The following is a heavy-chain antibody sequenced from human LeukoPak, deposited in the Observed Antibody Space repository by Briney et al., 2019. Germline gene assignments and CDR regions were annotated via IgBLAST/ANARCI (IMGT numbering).Heavy chain of an antibody. CDR1: GGSISSYY. CDR2: IYYSGST. CDR3: ARDDSSGGDAFDI. J-gene: IGHJ3*02. Sequence: SETLSLTCTVSGGSISSYYWSWIRQPPGKGLEWIGYIYYSGSTNYNPSLKSRVTISVDTSKNQFSLKLSSVTAADTAVYYCARDDSSGGDAFDIWGQGTMVTVSS. D-gene: IGHD3-22*01. V-gene: IGHV4-59*01.